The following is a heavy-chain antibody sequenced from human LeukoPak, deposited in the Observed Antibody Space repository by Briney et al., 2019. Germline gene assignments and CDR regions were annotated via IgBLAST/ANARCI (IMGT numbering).Heavy chain of an antibody. CDR1: GGSFRGYY. D-gene: IGHD1-1*01. V-gene: IGHV4-34*01. J-gene: IGHJ6*02. CDR2: INHSGST. Sequence: SETLSLTCAVYGGSFRGYYWSWIRQPPGKGLEWIGEINHSGSTNYNPSLKSRVTISVDTSKNQFSLKLSSVTAADTAVYYCARVVTTGTTVFYYYYGMDVWGQGTTVTVSS. CDR3: ARVVTTGTTVFYYYYGMDV.